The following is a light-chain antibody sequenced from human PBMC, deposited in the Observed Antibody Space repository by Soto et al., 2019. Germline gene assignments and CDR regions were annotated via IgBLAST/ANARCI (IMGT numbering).Light chain of an antibody. V-gene: IGLV2-11*01. CDR3: CSYADTYVE. Sequence: QSALTQPRSVSGSPGQSVAISCTGTSSYVGAYNYVSWYQQHPGKAPKLMIYDVDKRPSGVPDRFSGSKSGNTASLTISGLQAEDEADYYCCSYADTYVELGGATKLTVL. CDR1: SSYVGAYNY. CDR2: DVD. J-gene: IGLJ2*01.